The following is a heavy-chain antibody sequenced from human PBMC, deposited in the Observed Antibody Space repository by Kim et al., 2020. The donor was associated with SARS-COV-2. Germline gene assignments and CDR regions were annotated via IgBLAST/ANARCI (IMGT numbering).Heavy chain of an antibody. CDR3: ARGEAGYSGYDSTLGFDY. V-gene: IGHV3-33*01. Sequence: GGSLRLSCAVSGFTFSSYGMHWVRQAPGKGLEWVAVIWYDGSNKYYADSVKGRFTISRDNSKNTLYLQMNSLRAEDTAVYYCARGEAGYSGYDSTLGFDYWGQGTLVTVSS. CDR1: GFTFSSYG. J-gene: IGHJ4*02. D-gene: IGHD5-12*01. CDR2: IWYDGSNK.